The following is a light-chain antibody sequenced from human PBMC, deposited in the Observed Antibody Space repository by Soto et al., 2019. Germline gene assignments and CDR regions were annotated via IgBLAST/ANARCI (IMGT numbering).Light chain of an antibody. CDR3: QQSYNTLPT. CDR2: AAS. V-gene: IGKV1-39*01. Sequence: DIQMTQSPSSLSASVGDRVTITCRASQSISTYLNWYQQKPGKAPKLLIYAASTLQSGVPSRFSGSGSGTDFTLTISSLQPADFATYYCQQSYNTLPTFGQGTKVHI. CDR1: QSISTY. J-gene: IGKJ1*01.